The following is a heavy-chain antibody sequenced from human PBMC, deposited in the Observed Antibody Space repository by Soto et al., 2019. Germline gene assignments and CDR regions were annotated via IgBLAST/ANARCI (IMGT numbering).Heavy chain of an antibody. CDR3: ARDRGVDTAMVYYYYGMDA. Sequence: GASVKVSCKASGYTFTGYYMHWVRQAPGQGLEWMGWINPNSGGTNYAQKFQGWVTMTGDTSISTAYMELSRLRSDDTAVYYCARDRGVDTAMVYYYYGMDAWGQGTTVTVSS. J-gene: IGHJ6*02. D-gene: IGHD5-18*01. V-gene: IGHV1-2*04. CDR2: INPNSGGT. CDR1: GYTFTGYY.